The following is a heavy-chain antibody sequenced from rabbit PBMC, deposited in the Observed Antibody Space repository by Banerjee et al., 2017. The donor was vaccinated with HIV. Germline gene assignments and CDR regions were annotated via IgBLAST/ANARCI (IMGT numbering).Heavy chain of an antibody. CDR1: GFSFSSSDW. CDR2: VDAGNSGIT. Sequence: QSLEESGGDLVKPGASLTLTCTASGFSFSSSDWICWVRQAPGKGLEWIACVDAGNSGITHYASWAKGRFTISKTSSTTVTLQMTSLTAADTATYFCARDLGGGSDLWGPGTLVTVS. J-gene: IGHJ6*01. D-gene: IGHD8-1*01. V-gene: IGHV1S40*01. CDR3: ARDLGGGSDL.